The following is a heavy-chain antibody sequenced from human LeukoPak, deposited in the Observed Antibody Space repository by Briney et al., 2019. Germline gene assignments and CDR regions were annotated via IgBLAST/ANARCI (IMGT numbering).Heavy chain of an antibody. CDR1: GFTFSSYW. CDR2: INTDGSTT. V-gene: IGHV3-74*01. D-gene: IGHD5-24*01. J-gene: IGHJ4*02. Sequence: GGSLRLSCVASGFTFSSYWMHWVRQAPGKGLVWVSRINTDGSTTSYADSVKGRFTISRDNAKSTLYLQMNSLRADDTAVYYCARGEMVQVYWGQGTLVTVSS. CDR3: ARGEMVQVY.